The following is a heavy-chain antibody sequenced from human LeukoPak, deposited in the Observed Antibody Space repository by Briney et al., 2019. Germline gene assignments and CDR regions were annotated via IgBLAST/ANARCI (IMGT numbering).Heavy chain of an antibody. CDR2: INYSGST. Sequence: SETLSLTCAVSDESFSGYYWNWIRQPPGRGLEWIGEINYSGSTQYHPSLKSRVSMSVDKSKNQFSLKLSSVTAADTAVYYCARVRGGWYEDYWGQGTLVTVSS. V-gene: IGHV4-34*01. J-gene: IGHJ4*02. D-gene: IGHD6-19*01. CDR1: DESFSGYY. CDR3: ARVRGGWYEDY.